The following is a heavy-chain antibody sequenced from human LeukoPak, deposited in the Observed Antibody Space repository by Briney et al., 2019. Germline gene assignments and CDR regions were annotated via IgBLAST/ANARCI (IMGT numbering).Heavy chain of an antibody. D-gene: IGHD3-10*01. Sequence: PGGSLRLSCAASGFTFRSYWMTWVRPSPGKGLEWVANIKQDGSETYHLDSVKGRSTISRDNAKDSLYLEMKSLRAEDTAVYYCARGGQTGTGDLWGQGTLVTVSS. CDR3: ARGGQTGTGDL. J-gene: IGHJ5*02. CDR2: IKQDGSET. CDR1: GFTFRSYW. V-gene: IGHV3-7*01.